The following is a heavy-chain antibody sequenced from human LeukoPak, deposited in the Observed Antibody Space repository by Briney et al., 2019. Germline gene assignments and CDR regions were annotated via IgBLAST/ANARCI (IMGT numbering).Heavy chain of an antibody. J-gene: IGHJ4*02. CDR1: GYIFTDYY. CDR2: LNSSGGST. Sequence: ASVKDSCKPSGYIFTDYYIHWVRQAPGQGLEWMGILNSSGGSTTYAQKFQGRITMTRDASTSTVYMELRSLRSEDTAVYYCARDRWELPYYFDYWGQGTLVTVSS. V-gene: IGHV1-46*01. D-gene: IGHD1-26*01. CDR3: ARDRWELPYYFDY.